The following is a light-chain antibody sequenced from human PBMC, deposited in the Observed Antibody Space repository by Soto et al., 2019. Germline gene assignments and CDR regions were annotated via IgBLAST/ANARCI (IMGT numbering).Light chain of an antibody. Sequence: EIVMTQSPATLSVSPGERDTLSCRASQSVSSKLPWYQQKPGQAPRLRIYGASTRATGIPARFSGSGSGTEFTLTISRMQYEDFAVYYCQQYNQWYNFGQGNKLEIK. J-gene: IGKJ2*01. V-gene: IGKV3-15*01. CDR3: QQYNQWYN. CDR1: QSVSSK. CDR2: GAS.